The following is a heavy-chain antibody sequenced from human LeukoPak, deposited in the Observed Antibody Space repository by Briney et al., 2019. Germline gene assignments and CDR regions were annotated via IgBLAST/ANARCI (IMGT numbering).Heavy chain of an antibody. J-gene: IGHJ4*02. V-gene: IGHV3-11*01. CDR1: GFIFSDYY. Sequence: GGSLRLSCAASGFIFSDYYKSWIRQAPGKGLEWISYVSDSGSTKYYADSVKGRFTISRDNDKNSLLLQMDSLRVEDTAIYYCARETGSTWNAPIDYWGQGILVTV. D-gene: IGHD6-13*01. CDR2: VSDSGSTK. CDR3: ARETGSTWNAPIDY.